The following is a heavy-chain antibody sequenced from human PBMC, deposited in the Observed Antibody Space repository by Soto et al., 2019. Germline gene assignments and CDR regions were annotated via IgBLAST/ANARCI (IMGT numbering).Heavy chain of an antibody. J-gene: IGHJ4*02. CDR1: GFTFSNYA. CDR2: ISGSGDST. CDR3: AKDNRRGNCSGGICCGYFDY. V-gene: IGHV3-23*01. D-gene: IGHD2-15*01. Sequence: EVQLLESGGGLVQPGGSLRLSCTASGFTFSNYAMSWVRQAPGKGLEWVSTISGSGDSTNYADSVKGQFAISRDNSNNMLYVQMDSLRVEDTAVYYWAKDNRRGNCSGGICCGYFDYWGQGTLVTVSS.